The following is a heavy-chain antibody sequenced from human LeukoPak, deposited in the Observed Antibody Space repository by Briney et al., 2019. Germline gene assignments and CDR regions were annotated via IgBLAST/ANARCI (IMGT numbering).Heavy chain of an antibody. CDR1: GFTFKDYY. CDR3: AKVGHIAARPYYYYYMDV. J-gene: IGHJ6*03. CDR2: IRYDGSNK. D-gene: IGHD6-6*01. Sequence: GGSLRLSCAASGFTFKDYYMSWMRQAPGKGLEWVAFIRYDGSNKYYADSVKGRFTISRDNSKNTLYLQMNSLRAEDTAVYYCAKVGHIAARPYYYYYMDVWGKGTTVTVSS. V-gene: IGHV3-30*02.